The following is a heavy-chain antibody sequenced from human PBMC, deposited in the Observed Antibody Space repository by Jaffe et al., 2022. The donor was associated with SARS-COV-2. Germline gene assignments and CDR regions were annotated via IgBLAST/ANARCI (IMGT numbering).Heavy chain of an antibody. CDR2: IMYHGNTV. J-gene: IGHJ4*02. CDR3: AKDLSPGGLEC. CDR1: EFIFDKYA. V-gene: IGHV3-9*01. D-gene: IGHD3-10*01. Sequence: ELQLVESGGGLIQPGRSLRLSCAASEFIFDKYAIHWVRQAPGKGLEWVSAIMYHGNTVGYADSVKGRFTISRDYAKNSVYLQMNSLGPEDTALYYCAKDLSPGGLECWGQGTLVTVSS.